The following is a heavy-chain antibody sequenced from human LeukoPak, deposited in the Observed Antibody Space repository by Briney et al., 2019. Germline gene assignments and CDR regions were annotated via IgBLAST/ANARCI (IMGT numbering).Heavy chain of an antibody. Sequence: WETLCLSCTASGGTFSSYDWSWIRQPPGKGLEWIWNIYYSGSTNYNPSLKSRVTISVDTSKNQFSLKLSSVTAADTAVYYCARTIWFGESSMVYYFDYWGQGTLVTVSS. J-gene: IGHJ4*02. D-gene: IGHD3-10*01. V-gene: IGHV4-59*01. CDR2: IYYSGST. CDR3: ARTIWFGESSMVYYFDY. CDR1: GGTFSSYD.